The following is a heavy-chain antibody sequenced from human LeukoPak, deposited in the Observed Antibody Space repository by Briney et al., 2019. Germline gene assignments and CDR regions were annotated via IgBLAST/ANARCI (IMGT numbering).Heavy chain of an antibody. CDR2: ISNSGSTI. CDR1: GFTFSNYE. D-gene: IGHD3-22*01. CDR3: ARRGYSDSSGYDH. Sequence: GSLRLSCAASGFTFSNYEMNWVRQAPGKGLEWVSYISNSGSTIYYADSVKGRFTISRDNAKNSVYLQINSLRAEDTAIYYCARRGYSDSSGYDHWGQGTLVTVSS. V-gene: IGHV3-48*03. J-gene: IGHJ4*02.